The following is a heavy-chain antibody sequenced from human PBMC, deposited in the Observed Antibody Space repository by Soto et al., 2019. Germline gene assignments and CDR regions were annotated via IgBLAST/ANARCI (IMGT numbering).Heavy chain of an antibody. CDR1: GFTFSTYA. V-gene: IGHV3-23*01. CDR3: AKSETSVVTWYFDY. Sequence: GGSLRLSCAASGFTFSTYAMTWVRQAPGKGLEWVATISGSNGHTDYADSVKGRFTISRDNSKNTLYLQMNSLRVEDTAVYFCAKSETSVVTWYFDYWGQGTKGTVSS. D-gene: IGHD2-21*02. CDR2: ISGSNGHT. J-gene: IGHJ4*02.